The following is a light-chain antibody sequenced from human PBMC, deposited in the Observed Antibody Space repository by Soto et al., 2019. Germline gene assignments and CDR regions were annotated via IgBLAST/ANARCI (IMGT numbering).Light chain of an antibody. J-gene: IGKJ1*01. CDR3: QQYDTYWT. CDR2: EAS. V-gene: IGKV1-5*03. CDR1: QSVTNW. Sequence: EIPMTQSASTLCASVGDRVIIXCRASQSVTNWLAWYQQTAGQAHNLLIDEASILKSGVTSRFSGSGCGKEFNITISSPQPDDFATYECQQYDTYWTFGQGTKVDIK.